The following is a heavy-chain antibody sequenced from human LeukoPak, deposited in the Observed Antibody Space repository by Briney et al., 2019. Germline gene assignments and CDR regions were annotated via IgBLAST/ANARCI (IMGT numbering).Heavy chain of an antibody. CDR1: GFTVSSNY. CDR2: IYSGGST. Sequence: PGGSLRLSCAASGFTVSSNYMSWVRQAPGKGLEWVSVIYSGGSTYYADSVKGRFTISRDNSKNTLYLQMNSLRAEDTAVYYCASEGTNSHFDYWGQGTLVTVSS. D-gene: IGHD1-1*01. V-gene: IGHV3-66*01. CDR3: ASEGTNSHFDY. J-gene: IGHJ4*02.